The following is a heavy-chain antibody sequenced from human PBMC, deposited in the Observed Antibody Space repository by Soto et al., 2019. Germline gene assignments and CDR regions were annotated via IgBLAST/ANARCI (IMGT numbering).Heavy chain of an antibody. Sequence: PGESLKISCAASGFTFSSYGMHWVRQAPGKGLEWVAVIWYDGSNKYYADSVKGRFTISRDNSKNTLYLQMNSLRAEDKAVYYCARDGGCRDGYTVGCNWFDPWGQGTLVTVSS. D-gene: IGHD5-12*01. V-gene: IGHV3-33*01. J-gene: IGHJ5*02. CDR3: ARDGGCRDGYTVGCNWFDP. CDR1: GFTFSSYG. CDR2: IWYDGSNK.